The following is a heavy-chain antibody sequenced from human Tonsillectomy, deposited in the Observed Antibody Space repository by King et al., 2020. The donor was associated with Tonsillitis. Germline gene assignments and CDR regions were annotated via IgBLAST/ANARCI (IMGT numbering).Heavy chain of an antibody. D-gene: IGHD4-17*01. CDR2: INHSGST. CDR1: GGSFSGYY. J-gene: IGHJ5*02. V-gene: IGHV4-34*01. CDR3: ARGRGYGDYGNWFDP. Sequence: VQLQQWGAGLLKPSETLSLTCAVYGGSFSGYYWSWIRQPPGKGLEWIGEINHSGSTNYNPSLKGRVTISVDTSKNQFSLKLSSVTAADTAVYYCARGRGYGDYGNWFDPWGRGTLVTVSS.